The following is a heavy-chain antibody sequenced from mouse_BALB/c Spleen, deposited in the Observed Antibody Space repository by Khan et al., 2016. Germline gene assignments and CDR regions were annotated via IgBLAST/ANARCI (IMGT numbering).Heavy chain of an antibody. CDR2: INPSTGYT. CDR3: ARSNYGNLDY. V-gene: IGHV1-7*01. D-gene: IGHD2-1*01. CDR1: GYTFTSYW. J-gene: IGHJ2*01. Sequence: QVQLQPSGAELAKPGASVKMSCKASGYTFTSYWMHWVKQRPGQGLEWIGYINPSTGYTEYNQKFKDKATLTADKSSSTAYMQLSSLTSEDSAVYYCARSNYGNLDYWGKGTTLTVSS.